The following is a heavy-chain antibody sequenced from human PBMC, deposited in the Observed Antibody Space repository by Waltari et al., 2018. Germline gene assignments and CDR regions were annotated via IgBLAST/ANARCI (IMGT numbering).Heavy chain of an antibody. D-gene: IGHD3-16*01. CDR2: IYPYNGNT. CDR3: ARDDVDSSNFGGF. Sequence: QLVQSGAEVKKPGASVKVSCTASGYIFSNYGITWVRKAPGQGLEWMGWIYPYNGNTKYEQNFQGRVTMTTDTSTATAYMEIRSLRSDDTAIYYCARDDVDSSNFGGFWGQGTQVTVSS. CDR1: GYIFSNYG. J-gene: IGHJ4*02. V-gene: IGHV1-18*01.